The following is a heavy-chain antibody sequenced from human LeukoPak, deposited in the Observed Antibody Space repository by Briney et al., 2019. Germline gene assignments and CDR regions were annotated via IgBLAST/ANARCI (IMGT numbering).Heavy chain of an antibody. V-gene: IGHV3-33*08. Sequence: PGGSLRLSCAASGFAFSRSWMHWVRQAPGKGLEWVALIWYDGSNKYYADSVKGRFTISRDNSKNTLYLQMNSLRAEDTAVYYCARVSSYDSSGHYYVLDYWGQGTLVTVSS. D-gene: IGHD3-22*01. J-gene: IGHJ4*02. CDR3: ARVSSYDSSGHYYVLDY. CDR2: IWYDGSNK. CDR1: GFAFSRSW.